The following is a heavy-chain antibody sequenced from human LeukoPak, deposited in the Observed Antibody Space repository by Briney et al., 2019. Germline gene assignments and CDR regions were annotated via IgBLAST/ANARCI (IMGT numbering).Heavy chain of an antibody. CDR3: ARDGHSYGCGRGTFDY. CDR2: ISAYNGNT. J-gene: IGHJ4*02. V-gene: IGHV1-18*01. CDR1: GYTFTSYG. D-gene: IGHD5-18*01. Sequence: ASVKVSCKASGYTFTSYGISWVRQAPGQGLEWMGWISAYNGNTNYAQKLQGRVTMTTDTSTSTAYMELRSLRSDDTAVYYCARDGHSYGCGRGTFDYWGQGTLVTVSS.